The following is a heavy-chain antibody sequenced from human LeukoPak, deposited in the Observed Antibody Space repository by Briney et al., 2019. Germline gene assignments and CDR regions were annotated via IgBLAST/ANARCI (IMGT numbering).Heavy chain of an antibody. Sequence: GRSLRLSCAASGFTFSSYSMNGVRQAPGKGLGWVSSISSSSSYIYYADSVTGRFTISRDNAKNSLYLQMNSLRAEDTAVYYCARDYHSRAVVTAIKYAFDIWGQGTMVTVSS. CDR3: ARDYHSRAVVTAIKYAFDI. D-gene: IGHD2-21*02. V-gene: IGHV3-21*01. J-gene: IGHJ3*02. CDR2: ISSSSSYI. CDR1: GFTFSSYS.